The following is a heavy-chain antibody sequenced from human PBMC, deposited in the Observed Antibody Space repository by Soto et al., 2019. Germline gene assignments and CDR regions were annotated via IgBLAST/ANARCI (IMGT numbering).Heavy chain of an antibody. CDR2: INPNSGGT. CDR1: GYTFTGYY. Sequence: EASVKVSCKASGYTFTGYYMHWVRQAPGQGLEWMGWINPNSGGTNYAQKFQGWVTMTRDTSISTAYMELSRLRSDDTAVYYCARDGTRIVVVPAAMSGTPEYYYYYGMDVWGQGTTVTVSS. V-gene: IGHV1-2*04. CDR3: ARDGTRIVVVPAAMSGTPEYYYYYGMDV. D-gene: IGHD2-2*01. J-gene: IGHJ6*02.